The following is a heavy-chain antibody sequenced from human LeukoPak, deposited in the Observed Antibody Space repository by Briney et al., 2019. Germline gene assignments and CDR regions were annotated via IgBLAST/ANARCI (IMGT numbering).Heavy chain of an antibody. CDR2: IKSKVEGGTT. CDR3: TTAFFEGNY. Sequence: PGGSLRLSCAASGFTFSNAWMNWVRQAPGKGLEWVGRIKSKVEGGTTDYAAPVKGRFTISSDDSKNTLYLQMNSLKTEDTAVYYCTTAFFEGNYWGQGTLVTVSS. V-gene: IGHV3-15*07. CDR1: GFTFSNAW. J-gene: IGHJ4*02. D-gene: IGHD3-3*01.